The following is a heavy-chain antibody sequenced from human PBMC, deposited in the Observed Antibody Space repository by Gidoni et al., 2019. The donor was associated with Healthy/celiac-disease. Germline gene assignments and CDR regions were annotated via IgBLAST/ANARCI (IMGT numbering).Heavy chain of an antibody. D-gene: IGHD3-10*01. V-gene: IGHV5-10-1*01. Sequence: EVQLVQSGAEVKKPGESLRISCKGSGYSFTSYWISWVRQMPGKGLEWMGRIDPSDSYTIYSPSFQGHVTISADKSISTAYLQWSSLKASDTAMYYCARHGNGLWFGESSNWFDPWGQGTLVTVSS. CDR1: GYSFTSYW. CDR2: IDPSDSYT. J-gene: IGHJ5*02. CDR3: ARHGNGLWFGESSNWFDP.